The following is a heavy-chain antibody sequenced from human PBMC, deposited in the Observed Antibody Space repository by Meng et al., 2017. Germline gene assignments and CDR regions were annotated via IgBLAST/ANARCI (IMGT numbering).Heavy chain of an antibody. Sequence: GESLKISCAASGFTFSSYWMHWVRQAPGKGLVWVSRINSDGNSTSYADSVKGRFTISRDNAKNTLYLQMNSLRAEDTAVYYCARVRFTRLLGQTSFPAFDIWGQGTMVTVSS. CDR2: INSDGNST. V-gene: IGHV3-74*01. CDR1: GFTFSSYW. CDR3: ARVRFTRLLGQTSFPAFDI. J-gene: IGHJ3*02. D-gene: IGHD2/OR15-2a*01.